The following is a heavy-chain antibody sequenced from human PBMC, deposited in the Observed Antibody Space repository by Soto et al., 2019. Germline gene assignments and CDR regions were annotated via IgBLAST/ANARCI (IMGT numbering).Heavy chain of an antibody. CDR2: IIPIFGTA. J-gene: IGHJ5*02. V-gene: IGHV1-69*06. CDR1: GGTFSSYA. Sequence: SVKVSCKASGGTFSSYAISWVRQAPGQGLEWMGGIIPIFGTANYAQKFQGRVTITADKSTSTAYMELSSLRSEDTAVYYCASCSSSRPYNWFDPWGQGTLVTVSS. CDR3: ASCSSSRPYNWFDP. D-gene: IGHD6-6*01.